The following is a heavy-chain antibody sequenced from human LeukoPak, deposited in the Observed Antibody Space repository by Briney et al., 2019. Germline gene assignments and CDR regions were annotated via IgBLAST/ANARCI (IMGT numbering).Heavy chain of an antibody. CDR2: IYYSGST. CDR1: GGSISSYY. CDR3: ARTGGYSYGTPYNY. Sequence: SETLSLTCTVSGGSISSYYWSWIRQPPGKGLEWIGYIYYSGSTNYNPSLKSRVTISVDTSKNQFSLKLSSVTAADTAVYYCARTGGYSYGTPYNYWGQGTLVTVSS. V-gene: IGHV4-59*08. J-gene: IGHJ4*02. D-gene: IGHD5-18*01.